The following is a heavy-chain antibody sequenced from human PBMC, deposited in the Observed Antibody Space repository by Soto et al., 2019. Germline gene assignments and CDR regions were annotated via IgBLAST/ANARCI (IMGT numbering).Heavy chain of an antibody. V-gene: IGHV3-7*01. J-gene: IGHJ3*02. Sequence: GGSLRLSCAASGFTFSSYWMSWVRQAPGKGLEWVANIKQDGSEKYYVDSVKGRFTISRDNAKNSLYLQMNSLRAEDTAVYYCATHFGMVVVWRYDAFDIWGQGTMVTVSS. D-gene: IGHD2-2*01. CDR2: IKQDGSEK. CDR1: GFTFSSYW. CDR3: ATHFGMVVVWRYDAFDI.